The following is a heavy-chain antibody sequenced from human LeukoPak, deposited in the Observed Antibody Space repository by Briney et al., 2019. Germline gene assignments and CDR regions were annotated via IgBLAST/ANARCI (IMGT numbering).Heavy chain of an antibody. V-gene: IGHV3-74*01. Sequence: GGSLRLSCAASGFTFSSYWMHWVRQAPGKGLVWVSRINSDESSTNYADPVKGRFTISRDNAKNTLYLQMNSLRAEDTAVYYCARGGWGTAIDYWAQGTLVTVSS. CDR3: ARGGWGTAIDY. CDR2: INSDESST. D-gene: IGHD1-7*01. J-gene: IGHJ4*02. CDR1: GFTFSSYW.